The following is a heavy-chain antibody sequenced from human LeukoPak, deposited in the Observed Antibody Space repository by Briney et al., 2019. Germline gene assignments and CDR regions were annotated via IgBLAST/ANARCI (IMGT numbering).Heavy chain of an antibody. J-gene: IGHJ4*02. Sequence: PGRSLRLSCAASGFTFSSYAMHWVRQAPGKGLEWVAVISYDGSNKYYADSVKGRFTISRDKSKNTLYLQMNCLRAEDTAVYYCAKSKFDMGITGTTRVVDYWGQGTLVTVSS. V-gene: IGHV3-30*04. CDR2: ISYDGSNK. CDR3: AKSKFDMGITGTTRVVDY. D-gene: IGHD1-7*01. CDR1: GFTFSSYA.